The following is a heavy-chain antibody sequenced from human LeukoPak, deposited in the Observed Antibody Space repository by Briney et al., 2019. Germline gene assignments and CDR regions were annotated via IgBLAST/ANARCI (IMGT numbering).Heavy chain of an antibody. D-gene: IGHD3-10*01. CDR2: IYTSGST. CDR1: GVSISSYY. CDR3: ARGSMVRGVTSQYAFDI. Sequence: SETLSPTCTVSGVSISSYYWSWIRQPAGKGLEWIGRIYTSGSTNYNPSLKSRVNMSVDTSKNQFSLKLSSVTAADTAVYYCARGSMVRGVTSQYAFDIWGQGTMVTVSS. J-gene: IGHJ3*02. V-gene: IGHV4-4*07.